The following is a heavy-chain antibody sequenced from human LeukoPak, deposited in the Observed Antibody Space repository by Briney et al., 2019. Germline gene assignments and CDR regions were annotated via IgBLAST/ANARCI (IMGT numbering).Heavy chain of an antibody. J-gene: IGHJ3*02. V-gene: IGHV4-39*07. CDR1: GVSISSSNSY. Sequence: SSETLSLTCTVSGVSISSSNSYWGWIRQPPGKGLEWIGSIYYSGSTYYNPSLKSRVTISVDTSKNQFSLKLSSVTAADTTVYYCARIWGSWDAFDIWGQGTMVTVSS. CDR2: IYYSGST. D-gene: IGHD3-16*01. CDR3: ARIWGSWDAFDI.